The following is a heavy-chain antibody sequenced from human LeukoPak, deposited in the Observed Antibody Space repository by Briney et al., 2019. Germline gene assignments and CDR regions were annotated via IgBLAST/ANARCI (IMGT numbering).Heavy chain of an antibody. CDR1: GDSVSSNSAT. CDR2: TYYRSKWYN. V-gene: IGHV6-1*01. Sequence: SQTLSLTCAISGDSVSSNSATWNWIRQSPSRGLEWLGRTYYRSKWYNDYAVPVKSRITINPDTPKNQFSLQLNSVTPEDTAVYYCARDLSSSSSPFDYWGQGTLVTVSS. CDR3: ARDLSSSSSPFDY. D-gene: IGHD6-6*01. J-gene: IGHJ4*02.